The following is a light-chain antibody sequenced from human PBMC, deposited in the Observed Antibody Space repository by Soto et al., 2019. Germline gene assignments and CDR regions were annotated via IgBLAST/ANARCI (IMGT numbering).Light chain of an antibody. V-gene: IGLV2-11*01. CDR1: STDVGGYDS. CDR2: DVT. Sequence: ALTQPPSVSGSPGQSVSISCTGTSTDVGGYDSVSWYQQHPGKAPKLMVYDVTKRPSGVPDRFSGSKSGNTASLTITGLQADDDDHYYCCSYAHSNTYVFGRGTKVTVL. J-gene: IGLJ1*01. CDR3: CSYAHSNTYV.